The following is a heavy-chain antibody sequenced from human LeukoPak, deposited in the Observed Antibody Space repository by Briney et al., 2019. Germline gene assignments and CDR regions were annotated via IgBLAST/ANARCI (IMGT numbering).Heavy chain of an antibody. CDR2: IYYSGST. CDR1: GDSISNYY. CDR3: AREAIGRVDY. D-gene: IGHD2/OR15-2a*01. V-gene: IGHV4-59*01. Sequence: PSETLSLTCTVSGDSISNYYWSWIRQPPGKGLEWIGYIYYSGSTNYNPSLKSRVTISADTSKKHFSLKLSSVTAADTAVYYCAREAIGRVDYWGQGILVTVSS. J-gene: IGHJ4*02.